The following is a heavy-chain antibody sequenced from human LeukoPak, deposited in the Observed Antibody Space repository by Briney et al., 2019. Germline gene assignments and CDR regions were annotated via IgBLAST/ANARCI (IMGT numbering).Heavy chain of an antibody. CDR1: GGSFSGKY. CDR2: VTYSGSI. V-gene: IGHV4-34*01. CDR3: ARDLMT. J-gene: IGHJ4*02. Sequence: SETLSLTCAVSGGSFSGKYWTWIRQPPGKGLEWIGEVTYSGSIYYNPSLKSRVTISVDTSKNQFSLKLNSVTAADTAVYYCARDLMTWGQGTLVTVSS.